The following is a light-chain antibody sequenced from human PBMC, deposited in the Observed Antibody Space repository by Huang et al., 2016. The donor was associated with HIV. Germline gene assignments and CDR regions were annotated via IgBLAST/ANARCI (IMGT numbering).Light chain of an antibody. Sequence: DIQMTQSPSSLSASVGDRVTITCRAIQGISNSLAWYQQKPGRAPKLLLFSVSSLESGVPSRFSCGGSGTDYTLTITSLQPEDFATYYCQQYYGTPLTFGGGTKVEIK. CDR1: QGISNS. CDR3: QQYYGTPLT. J-gene: IGKJ4*01. CDR2: SVS. V-gene: IGKV1-NL1*01.